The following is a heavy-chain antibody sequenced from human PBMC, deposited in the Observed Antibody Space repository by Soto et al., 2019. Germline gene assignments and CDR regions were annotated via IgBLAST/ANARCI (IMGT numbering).Heavy chain of an antibody. J-gene: IGHJ4*02. CDR3: THSRGGFSSY. D-gene: IGHD1-26*01. CDR1: GFSLNSRGVG. CDR2: IYWDDTE. V-gene: IGHV2-5*02. Sequence: QITLKESGPPLVKPTQTLTLTCTFSGFSLNSRGVGVGWIRQPPGKALEWLIVIYWDDTEEYSPSLKSRLTITKDTSKNQVVLTMINMDPVDTATYYCTHSRGGFSSYWGQGTLVTVSS.